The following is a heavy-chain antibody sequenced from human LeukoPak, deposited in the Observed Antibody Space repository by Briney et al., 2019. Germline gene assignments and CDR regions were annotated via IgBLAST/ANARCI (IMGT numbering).Heavy chain of an antibody. CDR1: GFTFGSYS. V-gene: IGHV3-48*01. Sequence: GGSLRLSCAASGFTFGSYSMTWVRQAPGKGLEWVSYISSSSSTIYYADSVKGRFTISRDNAKNSLYLQMNSLRAEDTAVYYCARDLSSGYSYYFDYWGQGTLVTVSS. D-gene: IGHD3-22*01. CDR2: ISSSSSTI. CDR3: ARDLSSGYSYYFDY. J-gene: IGHJ4*02.